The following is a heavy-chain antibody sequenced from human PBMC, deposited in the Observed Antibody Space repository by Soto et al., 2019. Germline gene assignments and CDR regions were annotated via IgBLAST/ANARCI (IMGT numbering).Heavy chain of an antibody. V-gene: IGHV4-31*03. D-gene: IGHD6-13*01. Sequence: PSETLSLTCTVSGGSIGSGGYYWSWIRQHPGKGLEWIAYISYSGNTYYNPSLKSRVTLSVDTSKNHFSLKVSSVTAADTAVYYCARGDSSSWYRYFDYWGQGTLVTVSS. CDR1: GGSIGSGGYY. J-gene: IGHJ4*02. CDR3: ARGDSSSWYRYFDY. CDR2: ISYSGNT.